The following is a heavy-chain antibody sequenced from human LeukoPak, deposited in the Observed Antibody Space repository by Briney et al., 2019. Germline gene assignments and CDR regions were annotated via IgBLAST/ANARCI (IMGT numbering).Heavy chain of an antibody. CDR2: INPSGGST. J-gene: IGHJ4*02. CDR3: ARDREQRLALDY. V-gene: IGHV1-46*01. Sequence: ASVKVPCKASGYTFTSYYMHWVRQAPGQGLEWMGIINPSGGSTSYAQKFQGRVTMTRDTSTSTVYMELSSLRSEDTAVYYCARDREQRLALDYWGQGTLVTVSS. CDR1: GYTFTSYY. D-gene: IGHD6-25*01.